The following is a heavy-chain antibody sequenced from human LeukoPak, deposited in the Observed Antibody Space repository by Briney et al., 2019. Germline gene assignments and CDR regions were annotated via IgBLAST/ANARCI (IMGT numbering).Heavy chain of an antibody. CDR1: GYTFLDCA. D-gene: IGHD5-24*01. V-gene: IGHV1-18*01. CDR2: VAPHNGNT. J-gene: IGHJ4*02. CDR3: TRDFSAKMATITDI. Sequence: ASVKVSCKASGYTFLDCAISWLRQAPGQGLEWVGWVAPHNGNTEYPQKFQGRVTLTTDTLTNTAFMELTSLSPDDTAIYYCTRDFSAKMATITDIWGQGTLVAVSS.